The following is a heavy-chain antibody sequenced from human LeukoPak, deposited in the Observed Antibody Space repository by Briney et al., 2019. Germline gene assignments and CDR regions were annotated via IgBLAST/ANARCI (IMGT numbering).Heavy chain of an antibody. D-gene: IGHD3-22*01. CDR1: GFTFSSYA. CDR3: AKGSYYDSSGSFYFDY. CDR2: ISGSGDNT. J-gene: IGHJ4*02. V-gene: IGHV3-23*01. Sequence: GGSLRLSCAASGFTFSSYAMSWVRQAPGKGLEWVSGISGSGDNTYYADSVKGRFTISRDNSKNTLYVQVNSLGTEDTAAYYCAKGSYYDSSGSFYFDYWGRGTLVTVSS.